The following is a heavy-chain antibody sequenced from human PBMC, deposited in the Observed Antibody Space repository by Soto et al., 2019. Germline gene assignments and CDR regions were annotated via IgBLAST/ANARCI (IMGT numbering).Heavy chain of an antibody. CDR3: ARDLVSIFGVVGGYYGMDV. CDR2: INPNRGGT. D-gene: IGHD3-3*01. V-gene: IGHV1-2*02. CDR1: GYTFTGYY. Sequence: ASVKVSCKASGYTFTGYYLNWVRQAPGQGLEWLGWINPNRGGTNYAQKFQGRVTMTSDTSISTVYMELSRLRSDDTAVYYCARDLVSIFGVVGGYYGMDVWGQGTTVTVSS. J-gene: IGHJ6*02.